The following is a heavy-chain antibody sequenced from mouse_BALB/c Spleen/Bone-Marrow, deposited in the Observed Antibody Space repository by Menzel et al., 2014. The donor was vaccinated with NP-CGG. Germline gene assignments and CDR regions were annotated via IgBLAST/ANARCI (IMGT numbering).Heavy chain of an antibody. CDR1: GFNIKDTY. J-gene: IGHJ2*01. V-gene: IGHV14-3*02. CDR2: IDPANGNT. CDR3: ARSYGSSPFDY. D-gene: IGHD1-1*01. Sequence: VQLQQSGAELVKPGASVKLSCTASGFNIKDTYMHWVKQRPEQGLEWIGRIDPANGNTKYDPKFQGKATITADTSPNTAYLQLSSLTSEDTAVYYCARSYGSSPFDYWGQGTTLTVSS.